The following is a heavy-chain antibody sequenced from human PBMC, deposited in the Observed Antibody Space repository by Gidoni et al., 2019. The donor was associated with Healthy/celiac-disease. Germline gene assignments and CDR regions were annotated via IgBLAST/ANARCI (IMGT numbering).Heavy chain of an antibody. D-gene: IGHD1-7*01. CDR1: GFTFSSYS. V-gene: IGHV3-48*02. CDR3: ARPNWNYDYYYYGMDV. CDR2: ISSSCSTI. J-gene: IGHJ6*02. Sequence: EVQLVESGGGLVQPGGSLRLSCAASGFTFSSYSMNWVRQAPGKGLEWVSYISSSCSTIYYADSVKGRFTISRDNAKNSLYLQMNSLRDEDTAVYYCARPNWNYDYYYYGMDVWGQGTTVTVSS.